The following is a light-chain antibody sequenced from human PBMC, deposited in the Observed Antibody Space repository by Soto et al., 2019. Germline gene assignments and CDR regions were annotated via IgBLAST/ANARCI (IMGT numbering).Light chain of an antibody. CDR1: QSVLHSSNSKNF. Sequence: DIVMTQSPDSLAVSLGERATINCKSSQSVLHSSNSKNFLAWYQQKPRQSPKLLIYWASTRESGVPDRFSGSGSGTDFTLTISSLQAEDVAVYYCQQYYNTPLTFGGGTKVEIK. CDR3: QQYYNTPLT. V-gene: IGKV4-1*01. J-gene: IGKJ4*01. CDR2: WAS.